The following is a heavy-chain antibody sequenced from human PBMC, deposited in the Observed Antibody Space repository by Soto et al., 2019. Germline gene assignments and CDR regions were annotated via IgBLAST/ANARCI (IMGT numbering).Heavy chain of an antibody. V-gene: IGHV1-18*04. D-gene: IGHD2-2*01. CDR3: ARAYCSSTSCRPRYYYYYYGMDV. CDR1: GYTFTSYG. CDR2: ISAYNGNT. J-gene: IGHJ6*02. Sequence: ASVKVSCKASGYTFTSYGISWVRQAPGQGLEWMGWISAYNGNTNYAQKLQGRVTMTTDTSTSTAYMELRSLRSDDTAVYYCARAYCSSTSCRPRYYYYYYGMDVWGQGXTVTVYS.